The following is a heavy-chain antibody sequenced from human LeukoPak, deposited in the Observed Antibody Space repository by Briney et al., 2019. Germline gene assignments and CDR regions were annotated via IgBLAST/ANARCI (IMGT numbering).Heavy chain of an antibody. CDR2: IWSDGSNT. D-gene: IGHD2-8*01. J-gene: IGHJ3*02. CDR1: GFTFSTYG. Sequence: GGSLRLSCAASGFTFSTYGMHWVRQAPGKGLEWVAFIWSDGSNTYYADSVKGRFTISRDNSKNTLNLQMSSLRPEDTAVYYCATELIGPAENDAFDIWGQGTMVTVSS. V-gene: IGHV3-30*02. CDR3: ATELIGPAENDAFDI.